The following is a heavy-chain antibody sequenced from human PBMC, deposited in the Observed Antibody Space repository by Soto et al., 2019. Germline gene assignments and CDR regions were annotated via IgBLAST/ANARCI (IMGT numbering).Heavy chain of an antibody. CDR2: IYSGGST. D-gene: IGHD5-12*01. J-gene: IGHJ6*03. Sequence: GGSLRLSCAASGFTVSSNYMSWVRQAPGKGLEWVSVIYSGGSTYYANSLKGRFTISRDNSKNTLYLQMNSLRAEDTAVYYCAREAYSGYDYYYYYMDVWGKGTTVTVSS. CDR1: GFTVSSNY. CDR3: AREAYSGYDYYYYYMDV. V-gene: IGHV3-66*01.